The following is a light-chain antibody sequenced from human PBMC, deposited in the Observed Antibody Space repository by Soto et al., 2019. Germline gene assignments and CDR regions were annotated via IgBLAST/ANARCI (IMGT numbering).Light chain of an antibody. Sequence: DIQMTQSPSSLSASVGARITITCRASQSISAYLNWYQHKPGKAPKLLIFAPSTLQTGVPSRFSGSGSGTHFTLTIIVLHPEDFATYYCQQTFSSPYTFAQGTNLEI. J-gene: IGKJ2*01. CDR3: QQTFSSPYT. CDR2: APS. CDR1: QSISAY. V-gene: IGKV1-39*01.